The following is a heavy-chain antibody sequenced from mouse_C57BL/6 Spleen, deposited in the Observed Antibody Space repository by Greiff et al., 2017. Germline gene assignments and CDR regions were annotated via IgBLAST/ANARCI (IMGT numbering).Heavy chain of an antibody. J-gene: IGHJ2*01. CDR2: ISDGGSYT. Sequence: EVKLEESGGGLVKPGGSLKLSCAASGFTFSSYAMSWVRQTPEKRLEWVATISDGGSYTYYPDNVKGRFTISRDNAKNNLYLQMSHLKSEDTAMYYCARDRGYYVPTYFDYWGQGTTLTVSS. V-gene: IGHV5-4*01. CDR3: ARDRGYYVPTYFDY. D-gene: IGHD2-3*01. CDR1: GFTFSSYA.